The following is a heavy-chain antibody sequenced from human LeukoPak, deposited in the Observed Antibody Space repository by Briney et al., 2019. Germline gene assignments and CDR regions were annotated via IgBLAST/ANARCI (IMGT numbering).Heavy chain of an antibody. J-gene: IGHJ6*02. CDR1: GFTFSSYE. D-gene: IGHD2-2*01. CDR3: ARKRTRLYGMDV. Sequence: GGSLRLSCAASGFTFSSYEMNWVRQAPGKGLEWVSYISSSGSTIYYADSVKGRFTISRDNAKNSLYLQMNSLRAEDTAVYYCARKRTRLYGMDVRGQGTTVTVSS. V-gene: IGHV3-48*03. CDR2: ISSSGSTI.